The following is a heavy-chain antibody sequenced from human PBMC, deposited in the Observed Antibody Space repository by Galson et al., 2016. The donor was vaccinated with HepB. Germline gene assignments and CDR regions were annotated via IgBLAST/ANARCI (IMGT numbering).Heavy chain of an antibody. J-gene: IGHJ3*02. CDR1: GFTFSTYG. CDR3: ARGRYGSDGFDI. Sequence: SLRLSCAVSGFTFSTYGMHWVRQAPGKGLEWVAIVWHDGTRKYYAKSVKGRFTISRDKSKNLLFPQMNSLRGEDTAVYHCARGRYGSDGFDIWGQGPMVTVSS. CDR2: VWHDGTRK. V-gene: IGHV3-33*01. D-gene: IGHD3-10*01.